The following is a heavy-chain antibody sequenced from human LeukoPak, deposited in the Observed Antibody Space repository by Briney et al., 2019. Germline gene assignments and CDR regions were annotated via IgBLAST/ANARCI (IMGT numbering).Heavy chain of an antibody. CDR2: IGTSSTTI. CDR3: ARFAAGGSYYYYMDV. CDR1: GFTFSSYT. D-gene: IGHD6-25*01. Sequence: PGGSLRLSFAASGFTFSSYTMNWVRQPPGKGLGWVSNIGTSSTTIYYADSVKGRFTISRDNAKNSLYLQMNSLRADDTAVYYCARFAAGGSYYYYMDVWGKGTTVTVSS. J-gene: IGHJ6*03. V-gene: IGHV3-48*01.